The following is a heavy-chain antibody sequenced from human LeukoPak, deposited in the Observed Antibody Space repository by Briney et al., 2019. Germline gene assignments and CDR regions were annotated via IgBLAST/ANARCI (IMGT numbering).Heavy chain of an antibody. CDR3: AKGRQPGVAVALDY. Sequence: PGGSLRLSCAGSGFTFSSYVMSWVRQAPGKGLEWVSGIGVTSTYYADSVKGRLTISRDNSKNTVYLQMNSLRVEDTAVYYCAKGRQPGVAVALDYWGQGALVTVSS. CDR1: GFTFSSYV. V-gene: IGHV3-23*03. D-gene: IGHD6-19*01. CDR2: IGVTST. J-gene: IGHJ4*02.